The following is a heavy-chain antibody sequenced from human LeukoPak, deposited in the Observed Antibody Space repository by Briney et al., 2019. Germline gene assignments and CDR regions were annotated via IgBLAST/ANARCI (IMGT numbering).Heavy chain of an antibody. CDR2: RHDRGDN. CDR1: GHSISSGYY. J-gene: IGHJ4*02. D-gene: IGHD2-2*01. CDR3: ARRFSGGSISWLFDH. V-gene: IGHV4-38-2*01. Sequence: PAETLSLTCSVSGHSISSGYYWGWLRAPPREGLGGVGTRHDRGDNYYNPSLKSRFTIAGDNSKNHFSLQLSPVAAADTAVYYCARRFSGGSISWLFDHWGQGTLVAVSS.